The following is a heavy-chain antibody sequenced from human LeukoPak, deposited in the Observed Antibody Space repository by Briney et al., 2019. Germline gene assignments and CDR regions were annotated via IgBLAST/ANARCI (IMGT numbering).Heavy chain of an antibody. CDR2: ISYDGSNK. J-gene: IGHJ4*02. CDR1: EFTFISYA. CDR3: ARETYSSSSPFGY. D-gene: IGHD6-6*01. Sequence: GTSLRLSCAASEFTFISYAMHWVRQAPGKGLEWVAVISYDGSNKYYADSVKGRFTISRDNSNNMLYLQINSLRAEDTAVYYCARETYSSSSPFGYWGQGTLVTVSS. V-gene: IGHV3-30-3*01.